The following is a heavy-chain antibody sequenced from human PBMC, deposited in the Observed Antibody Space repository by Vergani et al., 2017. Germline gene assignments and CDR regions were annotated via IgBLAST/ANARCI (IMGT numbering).Heavy chain of an antibody. V-gene: IGHV4-4*07. D-gene: IGHD2-21*01. CDR3: ARGNCGVNCPKYNWLAP. CDR2: IYPNGNG. J-gene: IGHJ5*02. CDR1: GGSMSDFY. Sequence: QVQLQESGPGLVKPSDTLSLTCTVSGGSMSDFYWTWIRQPAGRGLEWIGRIYPNGNGNYNESLRSRLTMSIDTSRSQFSLSLSSVTAADTAVYYCARGNCGVNCPKYNWLAPWGRGILVTVSS.